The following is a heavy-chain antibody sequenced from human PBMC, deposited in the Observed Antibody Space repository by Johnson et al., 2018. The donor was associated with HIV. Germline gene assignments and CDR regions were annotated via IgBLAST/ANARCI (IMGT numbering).Heavy chain of an antibody. CDR2: ISYDGGNK. J-gene: IGHJ3*02. Sequence: VQLVESGGGVVQPGKSLRLSCAASGFIFSGFGLHWVRQAPGKGLEWVASISYDGGNKYYADSVRGRITISRDNSKNILYLQMNSLRAEDTAVYYCAKGDYFDTRAAFDIWGQGTVVIVSS. D-gene: IGHD3-22*01. V-gene: IGHV3-30*18. CDR1: GFIFSGFG. CDR3: AKGDYFDTRAAFDI.